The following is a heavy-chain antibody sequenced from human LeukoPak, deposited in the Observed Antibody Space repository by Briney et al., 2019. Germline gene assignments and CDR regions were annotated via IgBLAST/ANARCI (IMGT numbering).Heavy chain of an antibody. J-gene: IGHJ3*02. D-gene: IGHD2-2*02. CDR1: GGSISSSSCY. V-gene: IGHV4-39*07. Sequence: SETLSLTCTVSGGSISSSSCYWGWIRQPPGKGLEWIGSIYYSGSTNYNPSLKSRVTISVDTSKNQFSLKLSSVTAADTAVYYCARVPPGYCSSTSCYTYAFDIWGQGTMVTVSS. CDR2: IYYSGST. CDR3: ARVPPGYCSSTSCYTYAFDI.